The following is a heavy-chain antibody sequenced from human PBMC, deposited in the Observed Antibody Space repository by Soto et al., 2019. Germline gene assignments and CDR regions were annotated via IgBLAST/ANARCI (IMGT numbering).Heavy chain of an antibody. V-gene: IGHV3-23*01. Sequence: LRLSCAASGFTFSSYAMSWVRQAPGKRRELVSAISGSGGSTYYADSVKGRFTISRDNSKNTLYLQMNSLRAEDTAVYYCAKPSITIFGVVIMYFDYWGQGTLVTVSP. CDR2: ISGSGGST. CDR1: GFTFSSYA. D-gene: IGHD3-3*01. J-gene: IGHJ4*02. CDR3: AKPSITIFGVVIMYFDY.